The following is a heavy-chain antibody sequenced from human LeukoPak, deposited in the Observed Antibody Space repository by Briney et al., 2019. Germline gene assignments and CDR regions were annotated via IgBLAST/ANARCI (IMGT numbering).Heavy chain of an antibody. J-gene: IGHJ6*03. Sequence: PSETLSLTCTVSGGSISSYYWSWLRQPPGKGLEWVGYIYYSGSTNYNPSLKSRVTISVDTSKNQFSLKLSSVTAADTAVYYCARLGEDRADYYMDVWGKGTTVTVSS. CDR1: GGSISSYY. V-gene: IGHV4-59*01. CDR2: IYYSGST. D-gene: IGHD3-16*01. CDR3: ARLGEDRADYYMDV.